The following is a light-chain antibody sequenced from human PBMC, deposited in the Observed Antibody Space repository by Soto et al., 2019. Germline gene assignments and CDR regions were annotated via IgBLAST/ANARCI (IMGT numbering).Light chain of an antibody. J-gene: IGKJ5*01. V-gene: IGKV3-11*01. Sequence: EIVLPQSPATLSLSPGERATLSCRASQSVSSYLAWYQHKPGQAPRLLSYDASNMATGIPARFSGSGSGTDFTLAICGLEPDDFAVYYCQQRSNWPPITFGQGTRLEIK. CDR1: QSVSSY. CDR2: DAS. CDR3: QQRSNWPPIT.